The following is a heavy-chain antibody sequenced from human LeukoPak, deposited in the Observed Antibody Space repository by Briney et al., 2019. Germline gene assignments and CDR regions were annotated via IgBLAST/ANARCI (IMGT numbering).Heavy chain of an antibody. J-gene: IGHJ5*02. CDR3: ARRLRYCTNGVCSNWFDP. D-gene: IGHD2-8*01. V-gene: IGHV4-34*01. Sequence: SETLSLTCAVYGESFSGYSWSWIRQPPGKGLEWIGEINHSGSTNYNPSLKSRVTISVDTSKNQFSLKLSSVTAADTAVYYCARRLRYCTNGVCSNWFDPWGQGTLGTVSS. CDR2: INHSGST. CDR1: GESFSGYS.